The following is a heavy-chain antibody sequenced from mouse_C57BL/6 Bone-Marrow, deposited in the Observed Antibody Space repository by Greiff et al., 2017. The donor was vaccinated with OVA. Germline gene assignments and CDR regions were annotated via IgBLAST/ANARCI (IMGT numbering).Heavy chain of an antibody. D-gene: IGHD2-2*01. J-gene: IGHJ3*01. CDR3: ARKNYGYDGGAWFAY. CDR2: IDPSDSYT. V-gene: IGHV1-69*01. CDR1: GYTFTSYW. Sequence: QVQLQQPGAELVMPGASVKLSCKASGYTFTSYWMHWVKQRPGQGLEWIGEIDPSDSYTNYNQKFKGKSTLTVDKSSSTAYMQLSGLTSEDSAVYYCARKNYGYDGGAWFAYWGQGTLVTVSA.